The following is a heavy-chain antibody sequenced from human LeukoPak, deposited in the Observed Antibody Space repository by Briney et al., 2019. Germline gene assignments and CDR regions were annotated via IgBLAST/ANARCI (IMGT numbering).Heavy chain of an antibody. Sequence: GGSLRLSCAASGFTVSSNYMSWVRQAPGQGLEWVSVIYSGGATFYADSVKGRFTISRDNSKNTLYLQMNSLRAEDTAVYYCARDSSDSSSWHGYFDYWGQGTLSVSPQ. D-gene: IGHD6-13*01. V-gene: IGHV3-66*01. CDR3: ARDSSDSSSWHGYFDY. CDR1: GFTVSSNY. CDR2: IYSGGAT. J-gene: IGHJ4*02.